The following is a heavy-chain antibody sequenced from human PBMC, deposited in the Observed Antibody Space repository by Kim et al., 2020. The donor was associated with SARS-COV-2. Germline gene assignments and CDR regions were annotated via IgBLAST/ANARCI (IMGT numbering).Heavy chain of an antibody. CDR1: GLTFSIYV. CDR3: ARGVTY. CDR2: FTSDGIT. V-gene: IGHV3-23*01. J-gene: IGHJ4*02. Sequence: GGSLRLSCAASGLTFSIYVVAWVRQAPGKGLEWVSGFTSDGITSYIASVKDRFTISRDNSKNTMYLQMNNLRAEDTALYFCARGVTYWGQGTLVTVSP. D-gene: IGHD2-21*02.